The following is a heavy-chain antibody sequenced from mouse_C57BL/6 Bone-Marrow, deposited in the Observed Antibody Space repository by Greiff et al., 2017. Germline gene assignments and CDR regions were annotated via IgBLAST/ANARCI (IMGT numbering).Heavy chain of an antibody. D-gene: IGHD2-1*01. CDR2: IWSGGST. CDR3: AIYGNYFDY. CDR1: GFSLTSYG. J-gene: IGHJ2*01. V-gene: IGHV2-4*01. Sequence: VMLVESGPGLVQPSQSLSITCTVSGFSLTSYGVHWVRQPPGKGLEWLGVIWSGGSTDYNAAFISRLSISKDNSKSHVFFKMNSLQADDTAIYYCAIYGNYFDYWGQGTTLTVSS.